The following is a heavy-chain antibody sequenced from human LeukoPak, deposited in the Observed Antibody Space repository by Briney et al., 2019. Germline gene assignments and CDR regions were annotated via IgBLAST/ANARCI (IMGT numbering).Heavy chain of an antibody. CDR2: IYHSGST. CDR3: ARDWGMYYYDSSGRDY. J-gene: IGHJ4*02. CDR1: GYSISSGYY. V-gene: IGHV4-38-2*02. D-gene: IGHD3-22*01. Sequence: SETLSLTCTVSGYSISSGYYWGRIRQPPGKGLEWIGSIYHSGSTYYNPSLKSRVTISVDTSKDQFSLKLSSVTAADTAVYYCARDWGMYYYDSSGRDYWGQGTLVTVSS.